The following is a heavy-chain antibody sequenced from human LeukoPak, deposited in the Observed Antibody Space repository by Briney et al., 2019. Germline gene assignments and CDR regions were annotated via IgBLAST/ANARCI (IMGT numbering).Heavy chain of an antibody. D-gene: IGHD4-11*01. CDR3: ARVKHDYSNWGDYYYYFMDV. Sequence: ASVKVSCKASGYTFTSYGISWVRQAPGQGLEWMGWISAYNGNTNYAQKLQGRVTMTTDTSTSTAYMELRSLRSDDTAVYYCARVKHDYSNWGDYYYYFMDVWGKGTTVTVSS. J-gene: IGHJ6*03. CDR1: GYTFTSYG. V-gene: IGHV1-18*01. CDR2: ISAYNGNT.